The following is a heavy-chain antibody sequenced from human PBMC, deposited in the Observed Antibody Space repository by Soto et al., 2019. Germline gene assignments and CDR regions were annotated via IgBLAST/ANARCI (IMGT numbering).Heavy chain of an antibody. Sequence: QLQLQESGLGLVKPSETLSLTCTVSGDSISGSNYCWGWIRQPPGKGLEWIGSIYYSGNTYYNPSLKSRVSISVDTSKNQFSLKLNSVTGADTAVYYCASGGPQDKMAVVGWRQGSLVTVS. J-gene: IGHJ4*02. CDR2: IYYSGNT. V-gene: IGHV4-39*01. CDR3: ASGGPQDKMAVVG. CDR1: GDSISGSNYC. D-gene: IGHD3-16*01.